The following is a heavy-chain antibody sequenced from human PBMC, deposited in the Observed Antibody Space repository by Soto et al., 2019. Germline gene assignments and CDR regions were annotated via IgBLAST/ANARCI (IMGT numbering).Heavy chain of an antibody. J-gene: IGHJ5*02. CDR3: ARWWSGSRQGFDP. D-gene: IGHD3-3*01. Sequence: QVQLQESGPGLVKPSQTLSLTCTVSGGSISSGDYYWSWIRQHPGKGLEWIGYIYYSGSTYYNPAHKSRVSISVDTHKNQFPLKLSSVTAADTAVYFCARWWSGSRQGFDPWGQGTLVTVSS. CDR1: GGSISSGDYY. V-gene: IGHV4-31*03. CDR2: IYYSGST.